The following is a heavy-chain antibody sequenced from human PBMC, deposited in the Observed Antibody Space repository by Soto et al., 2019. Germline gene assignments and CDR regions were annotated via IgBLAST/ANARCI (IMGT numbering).Heavy chain of an antibody. Sequence: QVQLQESGPGLVKPSQTLSLTCTVSGGSISSGDYYWSWIRQHPGKVLDWIGYIYYSGSTYYNPSLKSRVTISVDTSKNQFSLKLSSVTAADTAVYYCARWWSGSRQGFDPWGQGTLVTVSS. J-gene: IGHJ5*02. CDR1: GGSISSGDYY. D-gene: IGHD1-26*01. V-gene: IGHV4-31*03. CDR2: IYYSGST. CDR3: ARWWSGSRQGFDP.